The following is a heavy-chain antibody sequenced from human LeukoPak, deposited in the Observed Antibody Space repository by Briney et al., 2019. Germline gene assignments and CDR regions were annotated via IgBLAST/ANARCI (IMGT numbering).Heavy chain of an antibody. Sequence: GASVKVSCKASGYTFTSYDINWVRQATGQGLEWMGWMNPNSGNTGYAQKFQGRVTMTRNTSISTAYMELSSLRSEDTAVYYCARGRGSKGFGQIYYYYGMDVWGQGTTVTVSS. CDR1: GYTFTSYD. CDR2: MNPNSGNT. V-gene: IGHV1-8*01. CDR3: ARGRGSKGFGQIYYYYGMDV. J-gene: IGHJ6*02. D-gene: IGHD3-10*01.